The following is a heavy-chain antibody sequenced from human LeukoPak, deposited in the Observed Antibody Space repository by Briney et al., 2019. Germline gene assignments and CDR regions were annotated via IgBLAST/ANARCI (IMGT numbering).Heavy chain of an antibody. J-gene: IGHJ3*02. CDR1: GGSISSYY. CDR2: IYTSGST. CDR3: ARDTLLSGAFDI. V-gene: IGHV4-4*07. D-gene: IGHD2-2*01. Sequence: PWGTLSLTCTVSGGSISSYYWSWIRQPAGEGLEWIGRIYTSGSTNYNPSLKSRVTMSVDTSKNQFSLKLSSVTAADTAVYYCARDTLLSGAFDIWGQGTMVTVSS.